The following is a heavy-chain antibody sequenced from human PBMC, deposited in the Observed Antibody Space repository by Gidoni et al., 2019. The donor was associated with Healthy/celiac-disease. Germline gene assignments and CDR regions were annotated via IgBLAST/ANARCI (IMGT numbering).Heavy chain of an antibody. Sequence: QVQLQESGPGLVKPSQTLSLTCTVSGGSISSGSYYWSWIRQPAGKGLEWIGRIYTSGSTNYNPSLKSRVTISVDTSKNQFSLKLSSVTAADTAVYYCARDSYDIAARPGLAWFDPWGQGTLVTVSS. CDR1: GGSISSGSYY. J-gene: IGHJ5*02. CDR3: ARDSYDIAARPGLAWFDP. CDR2: IYTSGST. D-gene: IGHD6-6*01. V-gene: IGHV4-61*02.